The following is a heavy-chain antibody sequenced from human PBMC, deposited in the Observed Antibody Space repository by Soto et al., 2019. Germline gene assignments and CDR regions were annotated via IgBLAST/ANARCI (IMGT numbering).Heavy chain of an antibody. J-gene: IGHJ4*02. D-gene: IGHD3-22*01. CDR2: IYYSGYT. Sequence: SETLSLTCTVSGGSISRYYWSWIRQPPGKGLEWIGYIYYSGYTNYNPSLKSRITISVDTSKNQFSLKLSSVTAADTAVYYCARHYYDSSGFDCWGQGTLVTVSS. CDR1: GGSISRYY. CDR3: ARHYYDSSGFDC. V-gene: IGHV4-59*01.